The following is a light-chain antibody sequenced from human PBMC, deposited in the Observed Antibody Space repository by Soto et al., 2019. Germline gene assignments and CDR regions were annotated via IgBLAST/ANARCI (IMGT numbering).Light chain of an antibody. Sequence: EVVLTQSPGTLSLSPGERATLSCRASQSVSSSYLAWYQQKPGQAPRLLIYGTSSRATGIPDRFSGSGSGTDFTLTISRLETEDFAVYYCQQYGSSSCTFGQGTKVELK. V-gene: IGKV3-20*01. CDR1: QSVSSSY. J-gene: IGKJ1*01. CDR2: GTS. CDR3: QQYGSSSCT.